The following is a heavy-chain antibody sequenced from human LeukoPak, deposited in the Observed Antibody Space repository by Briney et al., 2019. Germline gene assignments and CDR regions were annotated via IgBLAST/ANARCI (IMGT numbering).Heavy chain of an antibody. CDR3: ARAYDFWSDNWFDP. V-gene: IGHV4-59*01. CDR1: GGSFSSYY. D-gene: IGHD3-3*01. Sequence: PSETLSLTCTVSGGSFSSYYWSWIRQPPGKGLEWIGYIYYSGSTNYNPSLKSRVTISVDTSKNQFSLKLSSVTAADTAVYYCARAYDFWSDNWFDPWGQRTLVTVSS. CDR2: IYYSGST. J-gene: IGHJ5*02.